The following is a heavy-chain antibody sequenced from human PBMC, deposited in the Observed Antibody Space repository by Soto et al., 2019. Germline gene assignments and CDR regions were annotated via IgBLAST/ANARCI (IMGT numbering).Heavy chain of an antibody. CDR2: ISYGGGTT. J-gene: IGHJ4*02. D-gene: IGHD3-22*01. V-gene: IGHV3-23*01. CDR1: EFHFINYS. Sequence: GGSLRLSCAASEFHFINYSMSWVRKAPGKGLEWVSAISYGGGTTYYADSVKGRFTISRDNSKNTLYLQMNSLRAEDTAVYYCAKNPGYYYDSTGYHFDYWGQGTLVTVSS. CDR3: AKNPGYYYDSTGYHFDY.